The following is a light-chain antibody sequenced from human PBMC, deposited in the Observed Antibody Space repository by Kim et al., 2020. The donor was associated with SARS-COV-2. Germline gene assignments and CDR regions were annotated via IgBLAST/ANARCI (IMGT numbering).Light chain of an antibody. V-gene: IGKV4-1*01. CDR3: QQYYSTASSGT. Sequence: DIVMTQSPDSLAVSLGERATINCKSSQSVLYSSNNKNYLAWYQQKPGQPPKLLIYWASTRESGVPDRFSGSGSGTDFTLTISSLQAEDVAVYYCQQYYSTASSGTFGQGTKLEI. CDR2: WAS. J-gene: IGKJ2*02. CDR1: QSVLYSSNNKNY.